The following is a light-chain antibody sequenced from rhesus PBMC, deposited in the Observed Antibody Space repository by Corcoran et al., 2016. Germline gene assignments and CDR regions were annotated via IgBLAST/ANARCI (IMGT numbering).Light chain of an antibody. V-gene: IGKV1-25*01. Sequence: DIQMTQSPSSLSASVGDRVTITCRASQDISAYLAWYQQKPGKAPKLLIYGASTLLGGVPSRFSGSGSGTDFTLTLRSLQPEDFATYFCRQHKSKPWTFGQGTKVEIK. CDR2: GAS. CDR1: QDISAY. CDR3: RQHKSKPWT. J-gene: IGKJ1*01.